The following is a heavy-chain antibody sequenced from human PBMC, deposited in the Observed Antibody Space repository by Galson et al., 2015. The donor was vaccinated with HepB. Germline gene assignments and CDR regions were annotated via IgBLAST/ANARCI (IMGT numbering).Heavy chain of an antibody. CDR1: GGTFSTYA. V-gene: IGHV1-69*13. J-gene: IGHJ3*02. CDR2: ITPIFGRA. Sequence: SVKVSCKASGGTFSTYAISWVRQAPGQGLEWMGGITPIFGRANYAQKFQGRVTITADESTSTAYMELSSLRSEDTAVYYCARFGDDCSSTSCYPDAFDIWGQGTMVTVSS. CDR3: ARFGDDCSSTSCYPDAFDI. D-gene: IGHD2-2*01.